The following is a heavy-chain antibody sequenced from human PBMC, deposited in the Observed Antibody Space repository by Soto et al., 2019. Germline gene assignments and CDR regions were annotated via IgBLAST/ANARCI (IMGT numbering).Heavy chain of an antibody. D-gene: IGHD5-18*01. V-gene: IGHV4-30-4*01. Sequence: SETLSLTCNVSGGSISSGDYYWTWIRQSPGKGLEWIGYIYYTGSTFYSPSLKSRVTISLDTSENHFSLDMNSVTAADAAVYFCARVSGHNTGYYSVYFMDVWGQGTTVTVS. CDR3: ARVSGHNTGYYSVYFMDV. CDR1: GGSISSGDYY. J-gene: IGHJ6*02. CDR2: IYYTGST.